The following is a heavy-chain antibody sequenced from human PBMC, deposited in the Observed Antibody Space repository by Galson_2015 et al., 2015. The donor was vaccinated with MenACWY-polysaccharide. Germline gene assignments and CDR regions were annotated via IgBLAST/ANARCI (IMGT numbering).Heavy chain of an antibody. CDR2: IRYDGSNK. J-gene: IGHJ5*02. D-gene: IGHD6-25*01. CDR3: AKDRVAAADDYDA. V-gene: IGHV3-30*02. Sequence: SLRLSCAASGFTFSSYGMHWVRQAPGKGLEWVAFIRYDGSNKYYADSVKGRFTISRDNSKYTLYLQMNSLRAEDTAVYYCAKDRVAAADDYDARGQGTLVTVSA. CDR1: GFTFSSYG.